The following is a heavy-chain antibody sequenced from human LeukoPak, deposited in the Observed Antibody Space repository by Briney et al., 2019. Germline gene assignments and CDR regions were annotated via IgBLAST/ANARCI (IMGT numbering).Heavy chain of an antibody. CDR2: IKQDGSEK. V-gene: IGHV3-7*01. J-gene: IGHJ6*02. D-gene: IGHD1-1*01. CDR3: ARDLLTYLETPHGYYPYYYGMDV. CDR1: GFTFSSYW. Sequence: PGGSLRLSCAASGFTFSSYWVSWVRQAPGKGLEWVANIKQDGSEKYYVDSVKGRFTISRDNAKNSLYLQMNSLRAEDTAVYYCARDLLTYLETPHGYYPYYYGMDVWGQGTTVTVSS.